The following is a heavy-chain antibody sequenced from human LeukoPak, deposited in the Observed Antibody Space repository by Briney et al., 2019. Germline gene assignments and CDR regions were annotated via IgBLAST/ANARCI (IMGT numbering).Heavy chain of an antibody. CDR2: ISWNSGSI. CDR1: GFTFDDYA. V-gene: IGHV3-9*01. Sequence: GGSLRLSCAASGFTFDDYAMHWVRQAPGKGLEWVSGISWNSGSIGYADSVKGRFTISRDNAKNSLYLQTNSLRAEDTALYYCAKILQDRYSSSWYYFDYWGQGTLVTVSS. CDR3: AKILQDRYSSSWYYFDY. J-gene: IGHJ4*02. D-gene: IGHD6-13*01.